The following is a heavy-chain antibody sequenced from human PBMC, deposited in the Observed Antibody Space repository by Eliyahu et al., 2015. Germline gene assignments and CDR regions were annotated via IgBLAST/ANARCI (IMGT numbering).Heavy chain of an antibody. CDR2: IKSKTDGGTT. J-gene: IGHJ1*01. V-gene: IGHV3-15*01. CDR3: TTDPLNPPYDSSGYRAEYFQH. Sequence: EVQLVESGGGLVKPGGSLRLXXXAPGFTFSXPWXRWVRXAPGKGLEWVGRIKSKTDGGTTDYAAPVKGRFTISRDDSKNTLYLQMNSLKTEDTAVYYCTTDPLNPPYDSSGYRAEYFQHWGQGTLVTVSS. D-gene: IGHD3-22*01. CDR1: GFTFSXPW.